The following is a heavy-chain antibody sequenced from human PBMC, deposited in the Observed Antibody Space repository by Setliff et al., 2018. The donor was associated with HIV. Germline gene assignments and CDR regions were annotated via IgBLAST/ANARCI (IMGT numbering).Heavy chain of an antibody. J-gene: IGHJ5*02. CDR2: ISTSGTT. Sequence: PSETLSLTCTVSGGSISSGSHFWGWIRQPAGKGLEWIGHISTSGTTKYNPSLKSRVTISVDTSKKHFSLRLTSVTAADTAVYYCATCRHRPSNWFDPWGQGTVVTV. CDR3: ATCRHRPSNWFDP. V-gene: IGHV4-61*09. CDR1: GGSISSGSHF.